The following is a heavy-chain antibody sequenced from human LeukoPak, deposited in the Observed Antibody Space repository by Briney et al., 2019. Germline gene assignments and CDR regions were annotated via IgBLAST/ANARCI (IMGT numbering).Heavy chain of an antibody. J-gene: IGHJ4*02. CDR2: ISGSAGTT. D-gene: IGHD3-22*01. CDR3: AKTPETFYYDFSGYYYYFDY. V-gene: IGHV3-23*01. Sequence: PGGSLRLSCAASGFTFTTYAMGWVRQAPGEGLEWVSAISGSAGTTYYADSVKGRFTISRDNSKNTLYLQMTGLRAEDTAIYYCAKTPETFYYDFSGYYYYFDYWGQGTLVTVSS. CDR1: GFTFTTYA.